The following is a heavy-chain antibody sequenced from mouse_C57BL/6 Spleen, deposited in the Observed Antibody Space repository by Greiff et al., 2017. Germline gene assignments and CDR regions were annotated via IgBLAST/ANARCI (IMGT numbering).Heavy chain of an antibody. CDR2: ISGGGGNT. CDR3: AIQGSSYSYWYVDV. V-gene: IGHV5-9*01. D-gene: IGHD1-1*01. J-gene: IGHJ1*03. CDR1: GFTFSSYT. Sequence: EVKLMESGGGLVKPGGSLKLSCAASGFTFSSYTMSWVRQTPEQRLEWVATISGGGGNTYYPDRVQGRFTISRDNAKNTLYLQMSSLRSEDTALYYCAIQGSSYSYWYVDVWGTGTTVTVSS.